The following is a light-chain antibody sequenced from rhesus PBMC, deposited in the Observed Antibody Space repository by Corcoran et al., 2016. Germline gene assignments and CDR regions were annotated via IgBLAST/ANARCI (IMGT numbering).Light chain of an antibody. Sequence: DIQMTQSPSSLSASVEDRVTITCRASQAISTWLAGYQQKPGKAPKLLIYKASRLQSGVPSRFSGSGSGTDFTLTISSLQPEDFATYYCQQFNSAPYSFGQGTKVEIK. CDR3: QQFNSAPYS. CDR1: QAISTW. V-gene: IGKV1-21*01. J-gene: IGKJ2*01. CDR2: KAS.